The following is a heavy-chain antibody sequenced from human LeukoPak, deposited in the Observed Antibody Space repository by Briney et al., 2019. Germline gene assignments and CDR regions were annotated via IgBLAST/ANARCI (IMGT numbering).Heavy chain of an antibody. Sequence: SETLTLTCTVSSGSISSSSYYWGWIRQAPGKGLEWIGEINHSGSTNYNPSLKSRVTISVDTSKNQFSLKLSSVTAADTAVYYCAREVLFGVVIRYRWFDPWGQGTLVTVSS. CDR2: INHSGST. CDR3: AREVLFGVVIRYRWFDP. V-gene: IGHV4-39*07. J-gene: IGHJ5*02. D-gene: IGHD3-3*01. CDR1: SGSISSSSYY.